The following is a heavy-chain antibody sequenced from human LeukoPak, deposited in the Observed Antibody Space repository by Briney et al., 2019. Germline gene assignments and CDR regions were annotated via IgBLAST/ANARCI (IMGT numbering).Heavy chain of an antibody. Sequence: KPSDTLSLTCALYGRSFSGYYWSGIRQPPGKGLEWIGEINHSGSTNYNPSRKSPVTISVDTSKNKGSLKLSSVTAADTAVYYCARGNPVWDLEWLLFDYYYMDVWGKGTTVTVSS. CDR2: INHSGST. CDR1: GRSFSGYY. D-gene: IGHD3-3*01. J-gene: IGHJ6*03. CDR3: ARGNPVWDLEWLLFDYYYMDV. V-gene: IGHV4-34*01.